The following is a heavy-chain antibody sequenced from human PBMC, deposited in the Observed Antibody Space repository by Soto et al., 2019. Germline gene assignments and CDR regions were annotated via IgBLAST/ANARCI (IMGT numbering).Heavy chain of an antibody. CDR3: ARMPGVGYGDDY. J-gene: IGHJ4*02. CDR2: IYYSGST. Sequence: PSETLSLTCTVSGGSISSGDYYWSWIRQPPGKGLEWIGYIYYSGSTYYNPSLKSRVTISVDTSKNQFSLKLSSVTAADTAVYYCARMPGVGYGDDYWGQGTLVTVSS. D-gene: IGHD4-17*01. V-gene: IGHV4-30-4*01. CDR1: GGSISSGDYY.